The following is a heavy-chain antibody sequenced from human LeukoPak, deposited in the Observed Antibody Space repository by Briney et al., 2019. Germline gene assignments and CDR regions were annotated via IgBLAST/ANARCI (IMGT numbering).Heavy chain of an antibody. V-gene: IGHV3-30*18. D-gene: IGHD3-9*01. J-gene: IGHJ4*02. CDR2: ISYDGSYE. Sequence: GGSLRLSCAASGFTFRSYGMHWVRQAPGKGLGWVAQISYDGSYEFYGDSVKGRFTISRDNSRNTLYLQMNSLRAEDTAVYYCAKDRSTYNVLTGYQEKWRQGTLVSVSS. CDR1: GFTFRSYG. CDR3: AKDRSTYNVLTGYQEK.